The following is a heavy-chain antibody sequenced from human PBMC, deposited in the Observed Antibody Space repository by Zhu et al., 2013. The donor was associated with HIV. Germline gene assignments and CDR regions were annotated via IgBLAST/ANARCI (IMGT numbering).Heavy chain of an antibody. V-gene: IGHV3-48*04. J-gene: IGHJ3*02. D-gene: IGHD6-19*01. Sequence: EVQLVESGGGLVQPGGSLRLSCAASGFTFSSYSMNWVRQAPGKGLEWVSYISGSSSTIHYADSVKGRFTISRDNAKNSLYLQMNSLRAEDTAVYYCASGWIAVAAPDAFDIWGQGTMVTVSS. CDR1: GFTFSSYS. CDR3: ASGWIAVAAPDAFDI. CDR2: ISGSSSTI.